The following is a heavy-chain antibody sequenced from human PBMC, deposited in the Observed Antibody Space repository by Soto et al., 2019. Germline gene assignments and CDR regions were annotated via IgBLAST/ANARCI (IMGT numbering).Heavy chain of an antibody. CDR2: IIPIFDSP. J-gene: IGHJ5*02. V-gene: IGHV1-69*06. Sequence: ASVKVSFRASGGSFSTYAFSWVRQAPGHGLELMGGIIPIFDSPYYAQNFQGRVTIAADRSTSTVYMECSSLTPEDTAVYYCARGAECRGYCLKKFTWQDRWGKGTRVTVYS. CDR3: ARGAECRGYCLKKFTWQDR. D-gene: IGHD2-15*01. CDR1: GGSFSTYA.